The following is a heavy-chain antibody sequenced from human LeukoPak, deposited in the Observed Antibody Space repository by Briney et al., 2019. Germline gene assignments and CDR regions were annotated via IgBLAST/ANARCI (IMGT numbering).Heavy chain of an antibody. CDR1: GGSISSYY. J-gene: IGHJ4*02. V-gene: IGHV4-59*01. CDR2: IYYSGST. CDR3: ARGRGYFDY. D-gene: IGHD3-10*01. Sequence: SEILSLTCTVSGGSISSYYWSWIRQPPGKGLEWIGYIYYSGSTNYNPSLKSRVTKSVDTSKNQFSLKLSSVTAADTAVYYCARGRGYFDYWGQGTLVTVSS.